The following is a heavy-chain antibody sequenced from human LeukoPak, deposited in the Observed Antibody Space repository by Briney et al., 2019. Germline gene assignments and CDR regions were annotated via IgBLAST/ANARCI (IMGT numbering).Heavy chain of an antibody. J-gene: IGHJ6*02. Sequence: GGPLRLSCAASGFTFSNYWMSWVRHAPGEGLEGVADIKQDGSEKNYVDFVKGRLTIYRDNAKNSLYLQMNSLRAEDTAVYYCEEIPYYYGMDVWGQGTTVTVSS. CDR2: IKQDGSEK. V-gene: IGHV3-7*03. CDR3: EEIPYYYGMDV. CDR1: GFTFSNYW.